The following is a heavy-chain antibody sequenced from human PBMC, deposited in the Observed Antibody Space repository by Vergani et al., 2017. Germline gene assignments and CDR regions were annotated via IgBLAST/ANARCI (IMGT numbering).Heavy chain of an antibody. D-gene: IGHD3-22*01. Sequence: QVQLVESGGGLVKPGGSLRLSCAASGFTFSDYYMSWIRQAPGKGLEWVSYISSSSSYTNYADSVKGRFTISRDNAKNSLYLQMNSLRAEDTAVYYCARDSDYDSSGGTSEDAFYIWGQGTMVTVSS. V-gene: IGHV3-11*06. J-gene: IGHJ3*02. CDR3: ARDSDYDSSGGTSEDAFYI. CDR1: GFTFSDYY. CDR2: ISSSSSYT.